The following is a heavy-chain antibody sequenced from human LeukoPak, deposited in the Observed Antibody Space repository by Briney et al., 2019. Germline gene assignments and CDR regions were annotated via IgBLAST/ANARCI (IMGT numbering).Heavy chain of an antibody. CDR3: ARHGPRSTVEKSDFWSGYNMLNAFDI. Sequence: SETLSLTCTVSGGSIIIRSYYWGWIRQPPGKGLEWIGSMYYSGNTYYNPSLKSRVTTSIDTSKNQFSLRLSSVTAADTAVYYCARHGPRSTVEKSDFWSGYNMLNAFDIWGQGTMVTVSS. D-gene: IGHD3-3*01. CDR2: MYYSGNT. J-gene: IGHJ3*02. V-gene: IGHV4-39*01. CDR1: GGSIIIRSYY.